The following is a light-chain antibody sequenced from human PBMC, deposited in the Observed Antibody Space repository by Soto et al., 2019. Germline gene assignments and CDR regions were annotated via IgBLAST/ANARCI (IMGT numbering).Light chain of an antibody. V-gene: IGKV1-39*01. CDR1: QNIYNY. Sequence: DIQMTQSPSYLPTSVGDRVTITCRASQNIYNYVTWYQQKPGKAPRLLVFGATHVQNGIPYRFSGTGSETDFTLTISDVQPEDFATYFCQQTYTAPRTFGQGTTLEI. CDR3: QQTYTAPRT. J-gene: IGKJ2*01. CDR2: GAT.